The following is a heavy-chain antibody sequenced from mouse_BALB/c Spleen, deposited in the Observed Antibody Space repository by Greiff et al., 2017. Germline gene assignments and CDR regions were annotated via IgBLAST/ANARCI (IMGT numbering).Heavy chain of an antibody. CDR3: ARWDYDGPFAY. CDR1: GFTFSSFG. J-gene: IGHJ3*01. D-gene: IGHD2-4*01. Sequence: EVQGVESGGGLVQPGGSRKLSCAASGFTFSSFGMHWVRQAPEKGLEWVAYISSGSSTIYYADTVKGRFTISRDNPKNTLFLQMTSLRSEDTAMYYCARWDYDGPFAYWGQGTLVTVSA. V-gene: IGHV5-17*02. CDR2: ISSGSSTI.